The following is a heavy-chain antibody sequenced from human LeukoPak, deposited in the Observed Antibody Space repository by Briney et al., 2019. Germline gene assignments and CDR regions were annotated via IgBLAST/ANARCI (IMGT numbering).Heavy chain of an antibody. CDR3: ARGPSGYHNT. J-gene: IGHJ4*02. CDR1: GFTFSSYA. D-gene: IGHD5-12*01. Sequence: PGGSLRLSCASSGFTFSSYAMSWVRQAPGKGLEWVSTIGGTGVRTYYADSVKGRFTISRDNSKNTLYLQMNSLRAEDTAVYYCARGPSGYHNTGGQGTLVTVSS. CDR2: IGGTGVRT. V-gene: IGHV3-23*01.